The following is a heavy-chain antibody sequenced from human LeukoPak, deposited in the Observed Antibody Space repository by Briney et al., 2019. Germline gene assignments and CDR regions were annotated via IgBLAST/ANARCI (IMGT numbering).Heavy chain of an antibody. CDR3: AKAFYDILTGYYVDAFDI. V-gene: IGHV3-23*01. D-gene: IGHD3-9*01. Sequence: GGTLRLSCAASGFTFSSYGMSWVRQAPGKGLEWVSAISGSGGSTYYADSVKGRFTISRGNSKNTLYLQMNSLRAEDTAVYYCAKAFYDILTGYYVDAFDIWGQGTMVTVSS. CDR2: ISGSGGST. J-gene: IGHJ3*02. CDR1: GFTFSSYG.